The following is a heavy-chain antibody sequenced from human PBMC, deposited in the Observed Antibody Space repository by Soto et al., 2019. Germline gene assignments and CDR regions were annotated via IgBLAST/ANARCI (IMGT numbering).Heavy chain of an antibody. Sequence: SETLCLTCTVSGGFISSSSFHWGWIRQPPGKGLEWIGSIYYSGSTYYSPSLKSRVTISVDTSKNQFSLKLSSVTAADTAVYYCARDNGYSYGYTLDHWGQGTLVT. V-gene: IGHV4-39*02. CDR1: GGFISSSSFH. CDR2: IYYSGST. J-gene: IGHJ4*02. D-gene: IGHD5-18*01. CDR3: ARDNGYSYGYTLDH.